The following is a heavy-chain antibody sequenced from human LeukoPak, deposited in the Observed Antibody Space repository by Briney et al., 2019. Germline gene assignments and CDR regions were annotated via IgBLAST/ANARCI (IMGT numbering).Heavy chain of an antibody. CDR3: AKGGLMVPFDY. CDR2: ISGSGGST. CDR1: GFTFSIYA. D-gene: IGHD4/OR15-4a*01. Sequence: GGSLRLSCAASGFTFSIYAMSWVRQAPGKGLEWVSSISGSGGSTYYADSVKGRFTFSRDNSKNTLYLQMNSLRAEDTAIYYCAKGGLMVPFDYWGQGTLVTVSS. V-gene: IGHV3-23*01. J-gene: IGHJ4*02.